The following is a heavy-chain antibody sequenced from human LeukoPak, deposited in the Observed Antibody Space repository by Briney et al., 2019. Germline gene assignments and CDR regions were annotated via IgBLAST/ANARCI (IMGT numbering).Heavy chain of an antibody. J-gene: IGHJ4*02. CDR2: IYSSGST. CDR3: ARESDYSNNVDY. D-gene: IGHD4-11*01. Sequence: SETLSLTCTVSGDSISSGNYYWSWIRQPAGKGLEWIGRIYSSGSTNYNPSLKSRVTMSIDTSKNQFSLKLTSVTAADTAVYYCARESDYSNNVDYWGQGPLVTVSS. CDR1: GDSISSGNYY. V-gene: IGHV4-61*02.